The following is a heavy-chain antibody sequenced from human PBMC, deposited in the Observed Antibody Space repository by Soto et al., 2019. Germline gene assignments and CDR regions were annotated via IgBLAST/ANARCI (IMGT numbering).Heavy chain of an antibody. V-gene: IGHV1-3*01. D-gene: IGHD4-17*01. J-gene: IGHJ4*02. Sequence: VASVKVSCKASGYTFTSYAMHWVRQAPGQRLEWMGWINAGNGNTKYSQKFQGRVTITRDTSASTAYMELSSLRSEDTAVYYCARDKDYVPFDYWGQGTLVTVSS. CDR1: GYTFTSYA. CDR3: ARDKDYVPFDY. CDR2: INAGNGNT.